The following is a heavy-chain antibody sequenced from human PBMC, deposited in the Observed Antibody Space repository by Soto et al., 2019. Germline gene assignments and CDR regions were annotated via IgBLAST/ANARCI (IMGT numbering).Heavy chain of an antibody. CDR1: GFTFSSYR. CDR2: IKQDGSEK. J-gene: IGHJ4*02. D-gene: IGHD6-13*01. V-gene: IGHV3-7*01. CDR3: ARDGYSSSWYLD. Sequence: GGSLRLSCAASGFTFSSYRMSWVRQAPGKGLEWVANIKQDGSEKYYVDSAKGRFTISRDNAKNSLYLQMNSLRAEDTAVYYCARDGYSSSWYLDWGQGTLVTVSS.